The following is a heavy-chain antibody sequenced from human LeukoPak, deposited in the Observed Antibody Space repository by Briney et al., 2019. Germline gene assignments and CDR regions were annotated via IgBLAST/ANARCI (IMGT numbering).Heavy chain of an antibody. D-gene: IGHD3-10*01. J-gene: IGHJ4*02. CDR1: GITLSNYG. CDR3: AKRGVVIRVFLVGFHKEAYYFDS. V-gene: IGHV3-23*01. CDR2: LSGSGGGT. Sequence: GGSLRLSCAVSGITLSNYGMSWVRQAPGKGLEWVAGLSGSGGGTNYAHSVQGRFTISRDNPKNTPYLQMNSLRAEDTAVYFCAKRGVVIRVFLVGFHKEAYYFDSWGQGALVTVSS.